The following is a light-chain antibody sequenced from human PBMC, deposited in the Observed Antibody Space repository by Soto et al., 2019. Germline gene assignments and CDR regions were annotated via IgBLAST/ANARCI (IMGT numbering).Light chain of an antibody. CDR1: QSVSSY. J-gene: IGKJ5*01. V-gene: IGKV3-20*01. Sequence: EIVLTQSPATLSLSPGERATLSCRASQSVSSYLLWYQQKPGQTPRLLIYGASSRATGIPDRFSGSGSGTDFTLTISRLEPEDFAVYYCQQYGSSPRTFGQGTRLEIK. CDR2: GAS. CDR3: QQYGSSPRT.